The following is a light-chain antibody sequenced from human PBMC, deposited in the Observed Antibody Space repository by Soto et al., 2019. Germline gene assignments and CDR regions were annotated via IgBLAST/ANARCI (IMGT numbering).Light chain of an antibody. V-gene: IGKV3-11*01. J-gene: IGKJ4*01. CDR2: DAS. Sequence: DIVLTQSPATLSLSPGEIATLSCRASQSVSSHLAWYQQKPGQAPRLLIYDASNKATGIPARFSGSGSGTDFTLTISSLEPEDFAVYYCQQRSNWPLTFGVGTKVEI. CDR3: QQRSNWPLT. CDR1: QSVSSH.